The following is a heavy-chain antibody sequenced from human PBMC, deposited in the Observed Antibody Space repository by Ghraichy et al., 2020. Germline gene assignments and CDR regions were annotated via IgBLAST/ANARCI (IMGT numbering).Heavy chain of an antibody. CDR2: IKQDGNEK. CDR3: ARDFYGFPIVVVPAAPAY. Sequence: GGSLRLSCAASGFTFRSYWMSWVRQAPGKGLEWVANIKQDGNEKYYVDSVKGRFTISRDNAKKSLFLQMDSLRGEDTGVYYCARDFYGFPIVVVPAAPAYWGQGTLVTVTS. V-gene: IGHV3-7*03. D-gene: IGHD2-2*01. CDR1: GFTFRSYW. J-gene: IGHJ4*02.